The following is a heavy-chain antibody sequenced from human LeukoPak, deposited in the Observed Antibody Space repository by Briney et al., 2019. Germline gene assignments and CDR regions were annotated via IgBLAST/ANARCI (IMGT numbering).Heavy chain of an antibody. CDR2: ISNDGSRK. CDR3: ARDRAWNYFDY. Sequence: GGSLRLSCAPSGFTFSRHGMHWVRQAPGKGLEWVAIISNDGSRKYYGHSVEGRFTISRDNSKNTLYLQMDSLRAEDTAVYYCARDRAWNYFDYWGQGTLVTVSS. V-gene: IGHV3-30*03. CDR1: GFTFSRHG. J-gene: IGHJ4*02. D-gene: IGHD3-3*01.